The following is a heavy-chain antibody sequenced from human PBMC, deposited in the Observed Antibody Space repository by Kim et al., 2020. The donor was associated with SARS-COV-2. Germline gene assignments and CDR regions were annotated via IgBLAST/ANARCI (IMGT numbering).Heavy chain of an antibody. Sequence: VKGRFTISRDNSKNTLYLKMNSLRAEDTAVYYCAKGPYCSGGSCWSYFDSWGQGTLVTVSS. V-gene: IGHV3-23*01. CDR3: AKGPYCSGGSCWSYFDS. D-gene: IGHD2-15*01. J-gene: IGHJ4*02.